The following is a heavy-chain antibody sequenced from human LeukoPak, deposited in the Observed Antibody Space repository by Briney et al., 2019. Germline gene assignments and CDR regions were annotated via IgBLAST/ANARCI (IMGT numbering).Heavy chain of an antibody. CDR3: AREPHDIDYYYGMDV. J-gene: IGHJ6*02. D-gene: IGHD3-9*01. CDR1: GGTFSSYA. CDR2: IIPILGIA. Sequence: SMKVSCKASGGTFSSYAISWVRQAPGQGLEWMGRIIPILGIANYAQKFQGRVTITADKSTSTAYMELSSLRSEDTAVYYCAREPHDIDYYYGMDVWGQGTTVTVSS. V-gene: IGHV1-69*04.